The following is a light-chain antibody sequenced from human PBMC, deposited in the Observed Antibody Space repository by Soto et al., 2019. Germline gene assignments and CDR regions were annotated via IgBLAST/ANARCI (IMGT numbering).Light chain of an antibody. CDR2: DAS. CDR3: QQRSNWPWT. J-gene: IGKJ4*01. Sequence: EIVLTQSPATLSLSPGERATLSCRASQSVSSYLAWYQQKPGQAPRLLIYDASNRATGIPARFSGSGSGTDFTLTICRLVSEGFAVYYCQQRSNWPWTFGGGTKVEIK. CDR1: QSVSSY. V-gene: IGKV3-11*01.